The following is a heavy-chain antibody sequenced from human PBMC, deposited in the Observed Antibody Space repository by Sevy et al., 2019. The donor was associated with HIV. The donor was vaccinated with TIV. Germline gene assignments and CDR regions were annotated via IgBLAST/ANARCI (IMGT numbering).Heavy chain of an antibody. J-gene: IGHJ4*02. CDR2: ISGSGGST. Sequence: GGSLRLSCAASGFTFSSYAMSWVRQAPGKGLEWVSAISGSGGSTYYADSVKGRFTISRDNSKNSLYLQMNSLRAEDTAVYYCAKAGYSSSWFDYWGQGTLVTVPS. CDR3: AKAGYSSSWFDY. V-gene: IGHV3-23*01. CDR1: GFTFSSYA. D-gene: IGHD6-13*01.